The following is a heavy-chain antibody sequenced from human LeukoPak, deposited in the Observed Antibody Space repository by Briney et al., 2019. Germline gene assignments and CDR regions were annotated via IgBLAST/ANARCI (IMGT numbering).Heavy chain of an antibody. V-gene: IGHV1-69*05. CDR1: GGTFSSYA. J-gene: IGHJ3*02. D-gene: IGHD2-15*01. CDR2: IIPIFGTA. CDR3: ARVGSSAFDI. Sequence: ASVKVSCKASGGTFSSYAISWVRQAPGQGLEWMGGIIPIFGTANYAQKFQGRVTITTDESTSTAYMELSSLRSEDTAVYYCARVGSSAFDIWGQGTMVTVSS.